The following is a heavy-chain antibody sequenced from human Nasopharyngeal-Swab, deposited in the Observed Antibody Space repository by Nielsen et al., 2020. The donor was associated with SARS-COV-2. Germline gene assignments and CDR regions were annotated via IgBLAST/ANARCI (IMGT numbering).Heavy chain of an antibody. V-gene: IGHV4-4*02. J-gene: IGHJ4*02. CDR1: GASINNDRW. CDR2: IHHSRGT. Sequence: SETLSLTCTVSGASINNDRWWTWVRQPPGKGLEYIGEIHHSRGTNFNPSLKGRVTMSVDEFKNQFSLKLNSVTAADTAMYFCTRGGVWRFDYWGQGTLVTVSS. D-gene: IGHD3-16*01. CDR3: TRGGVWRFDY.